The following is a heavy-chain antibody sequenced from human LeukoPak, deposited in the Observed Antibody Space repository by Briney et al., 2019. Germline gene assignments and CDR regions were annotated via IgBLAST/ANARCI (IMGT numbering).Heavy chain of an antibody. J-gene: IGHJ3*02. CDR3: ARDRSKVTAYDDALDM. V-gene: IGHV3-48*03. CDR1: GFTFSSYE. Sequence: GGSLRLSCAGSGFTFSSYELNWVRQAPGKGLEWVSYISDVGNTQHYADSVKGRFTISRDNVKNSVFLQMKSLTAEDTAVYYCARDRSKVTAYDDALDMWGQGTMVIVSS. D-gene: IGHD2-21*02. CDR2: ISDVGNTQ.